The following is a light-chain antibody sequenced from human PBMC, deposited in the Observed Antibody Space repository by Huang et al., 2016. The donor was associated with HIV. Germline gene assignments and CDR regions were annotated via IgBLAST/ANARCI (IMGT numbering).Light chain of an antibody. J-gene: IGKJ3*01. CDR2: GAS. CDR3: LQDYKYPLT. CDR1: QGIRND. Sequence: AIQMTQSPSSLSAFVGDRVTITCRASQGIRNDLAWYQQKPGRAPKLLIYGASTLQTGVPPRFSGGGSGTDFTLTISSLQPEDFATYYCLQDYKYPLTFGPGTKVDI. V-gene: IGKV1-6*01.